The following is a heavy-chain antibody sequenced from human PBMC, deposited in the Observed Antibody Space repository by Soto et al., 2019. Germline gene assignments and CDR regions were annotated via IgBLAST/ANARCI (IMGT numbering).Heavy chain of an antibody. D-gene: IGHD1-20*01. CDR2: IYPGDSDT. V-gene: IGHV5-51*01. J-gene: IGHJ4*02. Sequence: GESLKISCKGSGYSFTSYWIGWVRQMPGKGLEWMGIIYPGDSDTRYSPSFQGQVTISADKSISTAYLQWSSLKASDTAMYYCARHVVRYNWNDGYDYWGQGTLVTVSS. CDR3: ARHVVRYNWNDGYDY. CDR1: GYSFTSYW.